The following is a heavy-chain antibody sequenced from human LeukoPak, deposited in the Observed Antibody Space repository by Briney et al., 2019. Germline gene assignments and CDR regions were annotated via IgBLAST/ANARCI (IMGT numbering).Heavy chain of an antibody. CDR3: ASELWFGESNALDT. J-gene: IGHJ3*02. CDR2: ISGSGGST. V-gene: IGHV3-23*01. CDR1: GFTFSSYA. D-gene: IGHD3-10*01. Sequence: GGSLRLSCAASGFTFSSYAMSWVRQAPGKGLEWVSAISGSGGSTYYADSVKGRFTISRDNTKNSLYLQMNSLRAEDTAVYYCASELWFGESNALDTWGQGTVVTVSS.